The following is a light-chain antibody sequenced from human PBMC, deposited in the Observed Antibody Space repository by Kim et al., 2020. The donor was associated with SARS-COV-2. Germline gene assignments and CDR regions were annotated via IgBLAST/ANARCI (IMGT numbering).Light chain of an antibody. CDR1: TSNIGKNY. CDR2: NNN. CDR3: AVWDDSLDGWV. Sequence: GQRVSISCSGITSNIGKNYVYSYQHFPGTAPRLLIYNNNQRPSGVPDRFSGSKSGTSASLAISGLRSEDEADFYCAVWDDSLDGWVFGGGTKLTVL. V-gene: IGLV1-47*02. J-gene: IGLJ3*02.